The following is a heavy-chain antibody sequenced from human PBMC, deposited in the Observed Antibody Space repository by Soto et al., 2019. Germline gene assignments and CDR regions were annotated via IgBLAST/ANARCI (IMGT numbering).Heavy chain of an antibody. J-gene: IGHJ4*02. D-gene: IGHD1-26*01. CDR1: GFTFSSYA. Sequence: QVQLVESGGGVVQPGRSLRLSCTASGFTFSSYAMHWVRQAPGEGLEWLAVISYDGSNKFYADSVKGRFTISRDNSKNTLYLQMNSLRAEDTAVYHCASGRRGDYWGQGTLVTVSS. V-gene: IGHV3-30-3*01. CDR3: ASGRRGDY. CDR2: ISYDGSNK.